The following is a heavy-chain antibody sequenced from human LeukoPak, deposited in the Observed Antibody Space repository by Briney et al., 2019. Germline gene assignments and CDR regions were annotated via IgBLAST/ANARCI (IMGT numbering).Heavy chain of an antibody. CDR2: LSSSGSTI. V-gene: IGHV3-11*04. CDR1: GFTFSDYY. CDR3: ARDITPYYYTDV. D-gene: IGHD3-10*01. Sequence: GGSLRLSCAASGFTFSDYYMNWIRQAPGKGLEWVSYLSSSGSTIYYADSVKGRFTISRDNAKNSLYLQMNSLRAEDTAVYYCARDITPYYYTDVWGKGTTVTVSS. J-gene: IGHJ6*03.